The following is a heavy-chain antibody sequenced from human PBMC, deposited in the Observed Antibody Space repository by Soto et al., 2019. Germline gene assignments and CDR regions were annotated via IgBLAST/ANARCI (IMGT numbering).Heavy chain of an antibody. CDR2: IIQDGTT. V-gene: IGHV3-23*01. CDR1: GFTFETYS. J-gene: IGHJ4*02. CDR3: AKDTRPDGVWDFDY. D-gene: IGHD4-17*01. Sequence: TXXSLRLSFAASGFTFETYSMVWVLQAPGRGPEWVSGIIQDGTTYYVDSVKGRFTISRDNSRNTVDLQMTTLRGEDTAVYYCAKDTRPDGVWDFDYWGQGTLVTVSS.